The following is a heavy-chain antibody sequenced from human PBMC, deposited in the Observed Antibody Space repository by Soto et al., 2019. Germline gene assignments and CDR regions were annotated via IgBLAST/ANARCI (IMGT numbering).Heavy chain of an antibody. CDR1: GGSFSGYY. CDR3: ARAGGYSYGFYYYGMDV. J-gene: IGHJ6*02. CDR2: INHSGST. D-gene: IGHD5-18*01. V-gene: IGHV4-34*01. Sequence: SETLSLTCAVYGGSFSGYYWSWIRQPPGKGLEWIGEINHSGSTNYNPPLKSRVTISVDTSKNQFSLKLSSVTAADTAVYYCARAGGYSYGFYYYGMDVWGQGTTVTVSS.